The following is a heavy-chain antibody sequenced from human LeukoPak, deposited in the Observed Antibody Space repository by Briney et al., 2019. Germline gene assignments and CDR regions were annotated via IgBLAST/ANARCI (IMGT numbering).Heavy chain of an antibody. CDR1: GFTFSNYP. V-gene: IGHV3-23*01. Sequence: GGSLSLSCEASGFTFSNYPMSWVRQAPGRGLERVSVISESGDVTHYADAMKGRFTISRDNAKNTLNLQMNSLRAEDTAIYYCARDSSHYLGSSDYWGQGTLVTVSS. CDR3: ARDSSHYLGSSDY. J-gene: IGHJ4*02. CDR2: ISESGDVT. D-gene: IGHD6-6*01.